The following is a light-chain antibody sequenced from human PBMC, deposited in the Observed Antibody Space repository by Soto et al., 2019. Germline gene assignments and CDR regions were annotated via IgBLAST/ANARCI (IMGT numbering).Light chain of an antibody. CDR3: QQYKKWPWT. V-gene: IGKV3-15*01. Sequence: EMVITQSPAALSLSRGERATRSCRASQSVSSNLAWYQQKPGQAPRLLIYGASTRATGIPARFSGSGSGTEFTLTITSLQSEDFAVYYCQQYKKWPWTFGQGTKVDIK. CDR2: GAS. J-gene: IGKJ1*01. CDR1: QSVSSN.